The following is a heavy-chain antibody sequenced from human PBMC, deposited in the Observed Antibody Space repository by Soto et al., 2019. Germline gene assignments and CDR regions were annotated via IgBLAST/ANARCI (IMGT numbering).Heavy chain of an antibody. D-gene: IGHD2-21*02. Sequence: QVQLQESGPGLVKASKTLSVTCTVSGDSINRGGYYWIWIRQFPGKGLEWIGSVYYTGTTSYNPSLESRAAISVDTSMKHFSLKLSSVTAADTAVYYCARGGVVVTALRFYYWGQGTLVTVSS. J-gene: IGHJ4*02. CDR1: GDSINRGGYY. V-gene: IGHV4-31*03. CDR3: ARGGVVVTALRFYY. CDR2: VYYTGTT.